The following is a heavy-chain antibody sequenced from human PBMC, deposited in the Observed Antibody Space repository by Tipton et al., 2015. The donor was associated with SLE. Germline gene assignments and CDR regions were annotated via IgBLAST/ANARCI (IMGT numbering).Heavy chain of an antibody. CDR2: VSDSGST. J-gene: IGHJ6*02. CDR3: ARDGVGLLGGGYYGMDV. Sequence: TLSLTCTVSDDSISTYYWSWIRQPPGKGLEWIGYVSDSGSTNYNPSLKSRVTISLDTSKNQFSLKLSSVTAADTAVYYCARDGVGLLGGGYYGMDVWGQGTTVTVSS. V-gene: IGHV4-59*01. CDR1: DDSISTYY. D-gene: IGHD3-16*01.